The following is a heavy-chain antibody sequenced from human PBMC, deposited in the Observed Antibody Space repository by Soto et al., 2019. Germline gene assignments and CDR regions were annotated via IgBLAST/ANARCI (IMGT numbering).Heavy chain of an antibody. CDR2: ISSSSSYI. D-gene: IGHD3-16*01. J-gene: IGHJ6*02. V-gene: IGHV3-21*01. CDR1: GFTFSSYS. CDR3: ARDFTYYYYYGMDV. Sequence: EVQLVESGGGLVKPGGFLRLSCAASGFTFSSYSMNWVRQAPGKGLEWVSSISSSSSYIYYADSVKGRFTISRDNAKNSLYLQMNSLRAEDTAVYYCARDFTYYYYYGMDVWGQGTRVTVSS.